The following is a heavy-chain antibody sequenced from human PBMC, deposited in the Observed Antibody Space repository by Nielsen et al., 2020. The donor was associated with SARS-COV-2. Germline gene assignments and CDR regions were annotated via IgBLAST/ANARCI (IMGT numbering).Heavy chain of an antibody. J-gene: IGHJ4*02. CDR2: ISYDGSNK. Sequence: GGSLRLSCAAPGFTFSSYAMHWVRQAPGKGLEWVAVISYDGSNKYYADSVKGRFTISRDNSKNTLYLQMNSLRAEDTAVYYCARDQGFFGSYYNYWGQGTLVTVSS. CDR1: GFTFSSYA. CDR3: ARDQGFFGSYYNY. D-gene: IGHD3-10*01. V-gene: IGHV3-30-3*01.